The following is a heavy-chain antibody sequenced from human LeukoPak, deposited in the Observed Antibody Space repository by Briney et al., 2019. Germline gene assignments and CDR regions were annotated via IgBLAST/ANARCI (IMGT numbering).Heavy chain of an antibody. CDR2: IRYDGSNK. V-gene: IGHV3-30*02. Sequence: GGSLRLSCAASGFIFSSYGMHWVRQAPGKGLEWVAFIRYDGSNKYYADSVKGRFTISRDNSKNTLYLQMNSLRAEDTAVYYCARVSWYSSSSGVYYMDVWGKGTTVTVSS. CDR1: GFIFSSYG. CDR3: ARVSWYSSSSGVYYMDV. J-gene: IGHJ6*03. D-gene: IGHD6-6*01.